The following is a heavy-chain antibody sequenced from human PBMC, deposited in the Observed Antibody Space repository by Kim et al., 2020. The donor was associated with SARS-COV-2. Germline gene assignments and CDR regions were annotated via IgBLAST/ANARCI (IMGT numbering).Heavy chain of an antibody. Sequence: GGSLRLSCAASGFTFDDYAMHWVRQAPGKGLEWVSGISCNSGSIGYADSVKGRFTISRDNAKNFLYLQMNSLRAEDTALYYCAKGVGWSITGTTSFDYWGQGTLVTVSS. CDR2: ISCNSGSI. J-gene: IGHJ4*02. D-gene: IGHD1-7*01. V-gene: IGHV3-9*01. CDR3: AKGVGWSITGTTSFDY. CDR1: GFTFDDYA.